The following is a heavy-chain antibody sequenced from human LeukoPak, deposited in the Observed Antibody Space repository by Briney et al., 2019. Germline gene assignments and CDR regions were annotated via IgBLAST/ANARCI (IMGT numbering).Heavy chain of an antibody. Sequence: SETLSLTCTVSGGSISSYYWSWIRQPPGKGLEWIGYIYYSGSTNYNPSLKSRVTISVDTSKNQFSLKLSSVTAAHTAVYYSASGYYGSGSYYAFDIWGQGTMVTVSS. J-gene: IGHJ3*02. V-gene: IGHV4-59*08. D-gene: IGHD3-10*01. CDR3: ASGYYGSGSYYAFDI. CDR2: IYYSGST. CDR1: GGSISSYY.